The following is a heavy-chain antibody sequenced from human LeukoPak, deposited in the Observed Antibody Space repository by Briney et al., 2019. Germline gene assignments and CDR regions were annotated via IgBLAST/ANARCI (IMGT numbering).Heavy chain of an antibody. V-gene: IGHV4-31*03. CDR2: IYYSGST. D-gene: IGHD6-19*01. J-gene: IGHJ4*02. Sequence: SQTLSLTCTVSGGSISSGGYYWSWIRQHPGKGLEWIGYIYYSGSTYYNPSLKGRVTISVDTSKNQFSLKLSSVTAADTAVYYCARHGSGWYEYYFDYWGQGTLVTVSS. CDR1: GGSISSGGYY. CDR3: ARHGSGWYEYYFDY.